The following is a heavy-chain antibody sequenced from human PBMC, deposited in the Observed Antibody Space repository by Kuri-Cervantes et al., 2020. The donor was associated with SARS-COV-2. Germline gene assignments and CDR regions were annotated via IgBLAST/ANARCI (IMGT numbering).Heavy chain of an antibody. D-gene: IGHD3-22*01. CDR1: GGSISSSSYY. V-gene: IGHV4-39*01. J-gene: IGHJ4*02. Sequence: GSLRLSCTVSGGSISSSSYYWGWIRQPPGKGLEWIGSIYYSGSTYYNPSFKSRVTISVDTSKNQFSLKLSSVTAADTAVYYCARQKPYYDSSGLLDYWGQGTLVTVSS. CDR3: ARQKPYYDSSGLLDY. CDR2: IYYSGST.